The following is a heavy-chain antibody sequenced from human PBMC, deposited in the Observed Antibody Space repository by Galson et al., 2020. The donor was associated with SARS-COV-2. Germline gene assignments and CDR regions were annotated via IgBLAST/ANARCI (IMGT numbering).Heavy chain of an antibody. CDR1: GYTFTSYG. V-gene: IGHV1-18*04. Sequence: ASVKVSCKASGYTFTSYGISWVRQAPGQGLEWMGWISAYNGNTNYAQKLQGRVTMTTDTSTSTAYMELRSLRSDDTAVYYCARDPNYGDYLPRILGGYYYYGMDVWGQGTTVTVSS. D-gene: IGHD4-17*01. J-gene: IGHJ6*02. CDR3: ARDPNYGDYLPRILGGYYYYGMDV. CDR2: ISAYNGNT.